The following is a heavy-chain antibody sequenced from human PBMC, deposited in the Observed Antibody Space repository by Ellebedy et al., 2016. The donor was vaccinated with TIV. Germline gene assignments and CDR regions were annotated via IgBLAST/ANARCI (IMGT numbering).Heavy chain of an antibody. V-gene: IGHV4-34*01. CDR3: ARVRTPIYYGSGRFNHFDHFMDI. CDR1: DKSFSGNY. CDR2: IGLTGVT. Sequence: GSLRLXXGVSDKSFSGNYWSWIRQSPGKGLEWIGEIGLTGVTNYNPSLKSRVTISVDTSKRQFSLKLSFATAANTAVYYCARVRTPIYYGSGRFNHFDHFMDIWGAGTTVTVSS. D-gene: IGHD3-10*01. J-gene: IGHJ6*03.